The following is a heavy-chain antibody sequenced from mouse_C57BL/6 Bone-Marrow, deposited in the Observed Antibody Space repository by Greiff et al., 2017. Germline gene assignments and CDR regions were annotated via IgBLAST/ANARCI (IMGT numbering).Heavy chain of an antibody. D-gene: IGHD1-1*01. V-gene: IGHV5-12*01. CDR3: AVYYGFAY. CDR1: GFTFSDYY. CDR2: ISNGGGST. Sequence: DVMLVESGGGLVQPGGSLKLSCAASGFTFSDYYMYWVRQTPEKRLEWVAYISNGGGSTYYPDTVKGRFTISRDNAKNTLYLQMSRLTSEDTAMYYCAVYYGFAYWGQGTLVTVSA. J-gene: IGHJ3*01.